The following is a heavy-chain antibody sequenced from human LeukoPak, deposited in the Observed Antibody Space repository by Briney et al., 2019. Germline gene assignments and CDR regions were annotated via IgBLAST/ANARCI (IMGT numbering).Heavy chain of an antibody. CDR2: IKQDGSEK. CDR1: GFTFSSYG. V-gene: IGHV3-7*01. D-gene: IGHD6-13*01. Sequence: GGSLRLSCAASGFTFSSYGMHWVRQAPGKGLEWVANIKQDGSEKYYVDSVKGRFTISRDNAKNSLYLQMNSLRAEDTAVYYCASLQQLVPPYYYYYMDVWGKGTTVTISS. CDR3: ASLQQLVPPYYYYYMDV. J-gene: IGHJ6*03.